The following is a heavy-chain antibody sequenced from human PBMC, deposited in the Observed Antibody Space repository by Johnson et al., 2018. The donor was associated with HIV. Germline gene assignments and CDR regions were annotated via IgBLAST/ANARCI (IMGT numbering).Heavy chain of an antibody. CDR1: GFIFDDYT. D-gene: IGHD1-1*01. CDR2: IYSGGST. J-gene: IGHJ3*02. CDR3: ARGFLTGTPSDAFDI. Sequence: VQLVESGGVVVQPGGSLRLSCAASGFIFDDYTMHWVRQAPGKGLEWVSVIYSGGSTYYADSVKGRFTISRDNSRNTLYLQMNSLRAEDTAVYYCARGFLTGTPSDAFDIWGQGTMVTVSS. V-gene: IGHV3-66*02.